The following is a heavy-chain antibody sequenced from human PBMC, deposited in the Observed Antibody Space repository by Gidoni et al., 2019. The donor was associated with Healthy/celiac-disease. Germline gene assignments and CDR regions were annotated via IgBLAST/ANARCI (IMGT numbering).Heavy chain of an antibody. J-gene: IGHJ3*02. CDR3: ARRPGKNIVATTRRAFDI. V-gene: IGHV4-39*01. CDR2: IYYSGST. Sequence: QLQLQESGPGLVKPSETLSLTCTVSGGSISSSSYYWGWIRQPPGKGLEWIGSIYYSGSTYYNPSLKSRVTISVDTSKNQFSLKLSSVTAADTAVYYCARRPGKNIVATTRRAFDIWGQGTMVTVSS. D-gene: IGHD5-12*01. CDR1: GGSISSSSYY.